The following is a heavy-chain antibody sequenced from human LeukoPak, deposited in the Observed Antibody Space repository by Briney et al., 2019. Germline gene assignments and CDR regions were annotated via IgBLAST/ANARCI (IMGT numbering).Heavy chain of an antibody. D-gene: IGHD1-26*01. CDR2: FDPDDCET. J-gene: IGHJ4*02. Sequence: ASVKVSCKVSGYTLTELPIHWVRQAPGKGLEWMGGFDPDDCETVYAQMFQGRVTMTEDTSPDPASMEMSSLRSEDTAVYYCATGTSGSYYVGIVRPIDYWGQGTLVTVSS. CDR1: GYTLTELP. V-gene: IGHV1-24*01. CDR3: ATGTSGSYYVGIVRPIDY.